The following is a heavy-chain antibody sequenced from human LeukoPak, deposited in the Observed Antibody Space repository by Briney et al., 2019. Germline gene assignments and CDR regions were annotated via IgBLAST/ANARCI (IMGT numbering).Heavy chain of an antibody. J-gene: IGHJ4*02. Sequence: SETLSLTCTVSGGSISSHYWSWIRQPPGKGREWMGDIYYSGRTNYTPSLKSRFTISVDTSKNQFSLKLSSVTAADTAVYYCARGGGDDFWSGYYPDYWGQGTLVTVSS. CDR3: ARGGGDDFWSGYYPDY. CDR2: IYYSGRT. CDR1: GGSISSHY. V-gene: IGHV4-59*11. D-gene: IGHD3-3*01.